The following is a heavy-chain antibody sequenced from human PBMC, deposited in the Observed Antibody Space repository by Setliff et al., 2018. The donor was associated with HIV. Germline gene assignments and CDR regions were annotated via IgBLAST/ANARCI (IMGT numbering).Heavy chain of an antibody. CDR1: VHTFASYG. D-gene: IGHD6-6*01. Sequence: GASVKVSCKASVHTFASYGIGWLRQAPGQGLEWLGWISAYNVNAANAQKSQGRVTMTIDIPTTTAYMEMRSLRFDDTAVYYCATARPGARFDVWGQGTLVTVSS. J-gene: IGHJ4*02. CDR3: ATARPGARFDV. CDR2: ISAYNVNA. V-gene: IGHV1-18*01.